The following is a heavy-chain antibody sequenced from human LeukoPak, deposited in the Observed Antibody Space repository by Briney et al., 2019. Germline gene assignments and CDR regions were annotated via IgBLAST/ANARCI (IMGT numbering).Heavy chain of an antibody. V-gene: IGHV1-8*03. CDR1: GYTFTGYY. CDR3: ATAILHY. Sequence: GASVKVSCKASGYTFTGYYMHWVRQAPGQGLEWMGWMNPNSGNTGYAQKFQGRVTITRNTSISTAYMELSSLRSEDTAVYYCATAILHYWGQGTLVTVSS. J-gene: IGHJ4*02. D-gene: IGHD2/OR15-2a*01. CDR2: MNPNSGNT.